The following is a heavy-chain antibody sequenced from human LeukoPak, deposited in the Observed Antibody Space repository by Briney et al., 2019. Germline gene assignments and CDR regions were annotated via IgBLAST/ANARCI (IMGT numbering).Heavy chain of an antibody. Sequence: SETLSLTCAVYGGSYSGYYWSWIRQPPGKGLEWIGGINHSGSTNYNPSLKSRVTISVDTSKNQFSLKLSSVTAADTAVYYCARLRDYYDSSGYYQPYYMDVWGKGTTVTISS. D-gene: IGHD3-22*01. CDR1: GGSYSGYY. CDR2: INHSGST. J-gene: IGHJ6*03. V-gene: IGHV4-34*01. CDR3: ARLRDYYDSSGYYQPYYMDV.